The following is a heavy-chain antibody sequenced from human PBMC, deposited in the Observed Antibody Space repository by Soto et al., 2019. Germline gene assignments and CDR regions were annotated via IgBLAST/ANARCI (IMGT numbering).Heavy chain of an antibody. J-gene: IGHJ5*02. V-gene: IGHV4-31*03. CDR3: ARGSFSSTSSWFDP. Sequence: PSETLSLTCTVSGGSITSGAYYWTWIRQPPGKGLEWIGYIYYSGSTYYNPSLQSRLTISVDTSKNQFSLKLNSVTAADMAVYYCARGSFSSTSSWFDPWGQGTLVTVSS. D-gene: IGHD6-6*01. CDR1: GGSITSGAYY. CDR2: IYYSGST.